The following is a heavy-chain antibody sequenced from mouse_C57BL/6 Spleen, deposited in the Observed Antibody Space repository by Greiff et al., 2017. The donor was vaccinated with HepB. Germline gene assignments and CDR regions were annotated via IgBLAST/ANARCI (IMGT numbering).Heavy chain of an antibody. CDR2: IYPGSGST. Sequence: QVQLQQPGAELVKPGASVKMSCKASGYTFTSYWITWVKQRPGQGLEWIGDIYPGSGSTNYNEKFKSKATLTVDTSSSTAYMQLSSLTSEDSAVYYCARSSLFITTVEEGFAYWGQGTLVTVSA. V-gene: IGHV1-55*01. D-gene: IGHD1-1*01. CDR1: GYTFTSYW. CDR3: ARSSLFITTVEEGFAY. J-gene: IGHJ3*01.